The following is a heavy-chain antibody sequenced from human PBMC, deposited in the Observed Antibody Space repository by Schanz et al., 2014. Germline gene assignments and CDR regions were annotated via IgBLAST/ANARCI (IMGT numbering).Heavy chain of an antibody. D-gene: IGHD3-10*01. CDR3: ARDPWVGEKDAFDF. J-gene: IGHJ3*01. CDR1: GDSITHFY. Sequence: QVRLQESGPGLVRPSETLSLTCTVSGDSITHFYWSWIRQSPGKGLEWIGSICYSGTTNYSPSLNSRVTISLDMSKKSFSLNLSSVTTADAAVYYCARDPWVGEKDAFDFWGQGTMVIVSS. V-gene: IGHV4-59*01. CDR2: ICYSGTT.